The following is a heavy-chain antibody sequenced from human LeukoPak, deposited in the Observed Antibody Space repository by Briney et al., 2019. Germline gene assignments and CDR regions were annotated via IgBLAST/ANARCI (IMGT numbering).Heavy chain of an antibody. J-gene: IGHJ3*02. CDR1: GYTFTSYD. V-gene: IGHV1-8*03. Sequence: ASVKVSCKASGYTFTSYDINWVRQATGQGFEWMGWMNPNSGNTGYAQKFQGRVTITRNTSISTAYMELSSLRSEDTAVYYCARGQLRFLEWLSSTDAFDIWGQGTMVTVSS. CDR2: MNPNSGNT. D-gene: IGHD3-3*01. CDR3: ARGQLRFLEWLSSTDAFDI.